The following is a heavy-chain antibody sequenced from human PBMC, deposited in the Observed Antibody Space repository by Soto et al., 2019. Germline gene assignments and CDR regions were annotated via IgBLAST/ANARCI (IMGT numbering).Heavy chain of an antibody. J-gene: IGHJ6*02. CDR3: ARARQFWGGSYVVFAYKYGMDV. CDR2: VWYDGSNQ. D-gene: IGHD3-3*01. Sequence: QVQLVESGGGVVQPGGSLRLSCAASGFTFSSYGMHWVRQAPGNGLQWVALVWYDGSNQYYADSVKGRFTISRDNSKNTLHLQLNSLGAEDTAVYFGARARQFWGGSYVVFAYKYGMDVWGQGTTVTVSS. V-gene: IGHV3-33*01. CDR1: GFTFSSYG.